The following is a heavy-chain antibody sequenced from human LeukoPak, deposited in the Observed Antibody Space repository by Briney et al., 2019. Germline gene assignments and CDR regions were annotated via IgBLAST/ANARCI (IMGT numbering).Heavy chain of an antibody. CDR3: ARAQYGSGRSPYYFDY. V-gene: IGHV4-31*03. J-gene: IGHJ4*02. D-gene: IGHD3-10*01. CDR1: GGSISSGGYY. Sequence: TSQTLSLTCTVSGGSISSGGYYWSWIRQHPGKGLEWIGYIYYSGSTYYNPSLKSRVTISVDTSKNQFSLKLSSVTAADTAVYYCARAQYGSGRSPYYFDYWGQGTLVTVSS. CDR2: IYYSGST.